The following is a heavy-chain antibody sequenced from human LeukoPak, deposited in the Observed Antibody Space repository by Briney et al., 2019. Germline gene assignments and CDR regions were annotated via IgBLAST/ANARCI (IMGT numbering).Heavy chain of an antibody. CDR2: ISYDGSNK. J-gene: IGHJ4*02. Sequence: GGSLRLSCAASGFTFSSYSMNWVRQAPGKGLEWVAVISYDGSNKYYADSVKGRFTISRDNSKNTLYLQMNSLRAEDTAVYYCAAWDYWGQGTLVTVSS. CDR1: GFTFSSYS. CDR3: AAWDY. V-gene: IGHV3-30*03.